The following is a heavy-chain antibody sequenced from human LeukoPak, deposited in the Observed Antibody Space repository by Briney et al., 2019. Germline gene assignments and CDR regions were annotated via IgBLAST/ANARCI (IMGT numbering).Heavy chain of an antibody. Sequence: GGSLRLSCAASGFTFSSYSMNWVRQAPGKGLEWVSYISSSSSTIYYADSVKGRFTISRDNAKNSLYLQMDSLRAEDTAVYYCARTPYYYDKNGMDVWGQGTTVTVSS. CDR1: GFTFSSYS. J-gene: IGHJ6*02. D-gene: IGHD3-22*01. CDR2: ISSSSSTI. CDR3: ARTPYYYDKNGMDV. V-gene: IGHV3-48*01.